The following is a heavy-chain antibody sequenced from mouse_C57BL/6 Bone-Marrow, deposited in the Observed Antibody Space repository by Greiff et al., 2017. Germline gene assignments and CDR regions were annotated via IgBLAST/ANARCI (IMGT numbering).Heavy chain of an antibody. CDR1: GYTFTVYY. Sequence: QVQLKESGAELVRPGASVKLSCKASGYTFTVYYINWVKQRPGQGLEWIARIYPGSGNTYYNEKFKGKATLTAEKSSSTAYMQLSSLTSEDSAVYFCARSKTASRGRYFDYWGQGTTLTVSS. CDR2: IYPGSGNT. CDR3: ARSKTASRGRYFDY. V-gene: IGHV1-76*01. D-gene: IGHD1-1*01. J-gene: IGHJ2*01.